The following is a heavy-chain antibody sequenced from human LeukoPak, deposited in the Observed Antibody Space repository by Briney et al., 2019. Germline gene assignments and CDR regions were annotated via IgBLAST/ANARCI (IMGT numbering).Heavy chain of an antibody. CDR2: ISPHNGNR. CDR3: ARTGYGSGSDDFDF. D-gene: IGHD3-10*01. Sequence: ASVKVSCKASGYTFTSYGISWERQAPGQGLEWMGWISPHNGNRDYAQKFKDRVTMTTDTSTNTVYLELRSLRPDDTAMYYCARTGYGSGSDDFDFWGQGTLVTVSS. CDR1: GYTFTSYG. J-gene: IGHJ4*02. V-gene: IGHV1-18*01.